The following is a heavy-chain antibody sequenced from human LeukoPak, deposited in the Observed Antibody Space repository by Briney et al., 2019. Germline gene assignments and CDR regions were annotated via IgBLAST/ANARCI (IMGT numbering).Heavy chain of an antibody. CDR1: GYTFTGYY. J-gene: IGHJ6*02. V-gene: IGHV1-2*06. Sequence: ASVKVSCKASGYTFTGYYLHWLRQAPGQGLEWMGRLNPNSGDTDYAQKFQGRVTMTRDTSISTAYLELSRLKSDDTAMYYCATNEPVVSYYSYYGMDVWGQGTTVTVSS. CDR3: ATNEPVVSYYSYYGMDV. CDR2: LNPNSGDT. D-gene: IGHD2-2*01.